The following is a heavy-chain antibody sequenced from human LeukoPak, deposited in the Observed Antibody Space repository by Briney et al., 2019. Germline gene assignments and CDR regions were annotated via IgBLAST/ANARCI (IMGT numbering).Heavy chain of an antibody. CDR3: ASDGDSCGLDAFDI. Sequence: GGSLRLSCAASGFTVSSNYMSWVRQAPGKGLEWVSVIYSGGSTYYADSVKGRFTISRDNSKNTLYLQMNSLRAEDTAVYYCASDGDSCGLDAFDIWGQGTMVTVSS. CDR2: IYSGGST. D-gene: IGHD4-17*01. V-gene: IGHV3-66*02. CDR1: GFTVSSNY. J-gene: IGHJ3*02.